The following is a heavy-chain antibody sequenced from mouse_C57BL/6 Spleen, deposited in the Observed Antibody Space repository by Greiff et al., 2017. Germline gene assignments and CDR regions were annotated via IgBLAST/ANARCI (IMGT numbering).Heavy chain of an antibody. Sequence: QVQLQQSGAELARPGASVKLSCQASGYTFTSYGISWVKQSTGQGLEWIGEIYPRSGNTYYNEKFKGKATLTADKSSSTAYMELRSLTSEDSAVYCCAIPLDGRSYDAMDYWGQGTSVTVSS. J-gene: IGHJ4*01. CDR1: GYTFTSYG. V-gene: IGHV1-81*01. CDR2: IYPRSGNT. D-gene: IGHD1-1*01. CDR3: AIPLDGRSYDAMDY.